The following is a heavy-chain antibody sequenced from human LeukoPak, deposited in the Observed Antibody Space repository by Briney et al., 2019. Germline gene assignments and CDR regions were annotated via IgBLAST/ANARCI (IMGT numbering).Heavy chain of an antibody. CDR3: ANIAVSGPGDY. CDR1: GFTFSSYA. Sequence: PGGSLRLSCAASGFTFSSYAMSWVRQAPGKGLEWVSAISGTSGSTYYADSVKGRFTISRDNSKNTLYLQMNSLRADDTAVYYCANIAVSGPGDYWGQGTLVTVSS. D-gene: IGHD6-19*01. V-gene: IGHV3-23*01. J-gene: IGHJ4*02. CDR2: ISGTSGST.